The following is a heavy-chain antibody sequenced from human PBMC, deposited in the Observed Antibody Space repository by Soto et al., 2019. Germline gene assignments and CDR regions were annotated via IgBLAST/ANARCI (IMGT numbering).Heavy chain of an antibody. CDR3: ASRLSSGGPVGDAFDI. D-gene: IGHD2-15*01. J-gene: IGHJ3*02. V-gene: IGHV3-23*01. Sequence: EVQLLESGGGLVQPGGSLRLSCAASGFTFSSYAMSWVRQAPGKGLEWVSAISGSGGSTYYADSVKGRFTISRDNSKNTLDLQMNSLRAEDTAVYYCASRLSSGGPVGDAFDIWGQGTMVTVSS. CDR1: GFTFSSYA. CDR2: ISGSGGST.